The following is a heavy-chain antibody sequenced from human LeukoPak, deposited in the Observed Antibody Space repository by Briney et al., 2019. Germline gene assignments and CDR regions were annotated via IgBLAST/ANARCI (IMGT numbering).Heavy chain of an antibody. CDR1: GGSTSSGGYY. D-gene: IGHD3-22*01. CDR3: ARLSPSSGYPFDY. Sequence: PSETLSLTCTVSGGSTSSGGYYWSWIRQPPGKGLEWIGYIYHSGSTYYNPSLKSRVTISVDRSKNQFSLKLSSVTAADTAVYYCARLSPSSGYPFDYWGQGTLVTVSS. V-gene: IGHV4-30-2*01. CDR2: IYHSGST. J-gene: IGHJ4*02.